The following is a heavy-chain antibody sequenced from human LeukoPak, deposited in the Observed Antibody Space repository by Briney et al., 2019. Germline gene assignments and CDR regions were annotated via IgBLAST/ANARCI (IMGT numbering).Heavy chain of an antibody. D-gene: IGHD3-22*01. CDR1: GGSISSYY. Sequence: SETLSLTCTVSGGSISSYYWSWIRQPPGKGLEWIGYINHSGSTHFNPSLKSRVTISVDTSKNQFSLKLSSVTAADTAVYFCARGPDSSGYYYFDYWGQGTLVTVSS. V-gene: IGHV4-30-4*01. CDR2: INHSGST. J-gene: IGHJ4*02. CDR3: ARGPDSSGYYYFDY.